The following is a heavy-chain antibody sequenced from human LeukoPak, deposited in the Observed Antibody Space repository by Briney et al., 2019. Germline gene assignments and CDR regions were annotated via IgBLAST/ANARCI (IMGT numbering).Heavy chain of an antibody. D-gene: IGHD2-21*01. CDR1: GFTFNNYE. CDR3: ARETIDCGGDCYDY. Sequence: GGSLRRSCAASGFTFNNYEMNWVRQAPGKGLEWISYISTDGTMAYYAGSVKGRFTISGDNAKNSLYLQMNSLRADDTAVYYCARETIDCGGDCYDYWGQGTLATVSS. CDR2: ISTDGTMA. J-gene: IGHJ4*02. V-gene: IGHV3-48*03.